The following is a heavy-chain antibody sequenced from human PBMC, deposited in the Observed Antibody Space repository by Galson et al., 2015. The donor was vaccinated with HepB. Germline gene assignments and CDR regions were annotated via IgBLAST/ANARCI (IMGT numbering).Heavy chain of an antibody. CDR3: AKHGSSWSYYFDY. Sequence: SLRLSCAGSRFSFSSYVMSWVRQAPGKGLEWASAISASGSSTYYADSVKGRFTISRDNSDNTLYLQMNSLRAGDTAVYYCAKHGSSWSYYFDYWGQGTLVTVSS. V-gene: IGHV3-23*01. J-gene: IGHJ4*02. D-gene: IGHD6-13*01. CDR2: ISASGSST. CDR1: RFSFSSYV.